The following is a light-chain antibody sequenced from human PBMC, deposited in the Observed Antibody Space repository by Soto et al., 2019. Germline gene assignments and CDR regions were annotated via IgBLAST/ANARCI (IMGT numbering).Light chain of an antibody. J-gene: IGKJ1*01. Sequence: EIVMTQSPATLSVSPGERGTLSCRASQSVSSNLAWYQQKPGQAPRLLIYGASTRATGIPARFSGSGSGTEFTLTINSLQSEDFAVYYCQQYNNGWTFGQGTKVEIK. V-gene: IGKV3-15*01. CDR3: QQYNNGWT. CDR2: GAS. CDR1: QSVSSN.